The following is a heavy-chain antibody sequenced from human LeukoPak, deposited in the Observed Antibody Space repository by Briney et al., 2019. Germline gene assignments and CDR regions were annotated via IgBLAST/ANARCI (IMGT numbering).Heavy chain of an antibody. Sequence: GGSLRLSCAASGFTFSSYSMNWVRQAPGKGLEWVSSISSSSSYIYYADSVKGRFTISRDNAKNSLYLQMNSLRAEDTAVYYCARGGVVVVGEDAFDIWGQGTMVTVSS. CDR1: GFTFSSYS. CDR2: ISSSSSYI. J-gene: IGHJ3*02. V-gene: IGHV3-21*01. D-gene: IGHD2-15*01. CDR3: ARGGVVVVGEDAFDI.